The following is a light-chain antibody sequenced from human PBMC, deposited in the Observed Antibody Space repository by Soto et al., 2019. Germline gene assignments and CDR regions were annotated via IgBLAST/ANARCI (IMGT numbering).Light chain of an antibody. V-gene: IGKV1-5*03. J-gene: IGKJ1*01. CDR3: QQYNRFWT. Sequence: DIPMTQSPSTLSASVGDRVIITCRASQSISSWLAWYQQKPGKAPKLLIYQASILESGVPSRFSGSGSGTEFPLTISSLQPDDFATYYCQQYNRFWTFGQGTKVEIK. CDR2: QAS. CDR1: QSISSW.